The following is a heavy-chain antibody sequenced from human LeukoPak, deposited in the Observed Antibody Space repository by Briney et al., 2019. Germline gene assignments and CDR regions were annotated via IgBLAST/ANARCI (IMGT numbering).Heavy chain of an antibody. CDR2: ISWNSGSI. CDR3: AKDLLRYSDWSTIGAFDI. J-gene: IGHJ3*02. Sequence: GGSLRLSCAASGFTFDDYAMHWVRQAPGKGLEWVSGISWNSGSIGYADSVKGRFTISRDNAKNSLYLQMNSLRAEDMALYYCAKDLLRYSDWSTIGAFDIWGQGTMVTVSS. D-gene: IGHD3-9*01. CDR1: GFTFDDYA. V-gene: IGHV3-9*03.